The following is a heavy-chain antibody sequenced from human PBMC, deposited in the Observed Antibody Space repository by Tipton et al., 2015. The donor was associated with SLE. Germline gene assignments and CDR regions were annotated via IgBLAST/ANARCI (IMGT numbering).Heavy chain of an antibody. Sequence: GQLVQSGGGVVRPGGSLRLSCAASGFTFDDYGMSWVRQAPGKGLEWVSGINWNGGSTGYADSVKGRFTISRDNAKNSLYLQMNSLRAEGTALYYCARGAWYYDSSAYSSLHYWGQGTLVTVSS. J-gene: IGHJ4*02. CDR3: ARGAWYYDSSAYSSLHY. CDR1: GFTFDDYG. D-gene: IGHD3-22*01. V-gene: IGHV3-20*04. CDR2: INWNGGST.